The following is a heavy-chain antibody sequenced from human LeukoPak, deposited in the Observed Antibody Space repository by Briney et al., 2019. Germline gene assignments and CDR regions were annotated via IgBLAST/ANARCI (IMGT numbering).Heavy chain of an antibody. D-gene: IGHD6-13*01. J-gene: IGHJ5*02. CDR1: GFTFSDYY. Sequence: SGGSLRLSCAASGFTFSDYYMSWIRQAPGKWLQWVSSISSSGSTIYYADSVKGRFTISRDKAKTSLYLQITGLRAEYTAVYDCARLYSARWYHSNGFEAWGQGTLVTVSS. CDR3: ARLYSARWYHSNGFEA. V-gene: IGHV3-11*04. CDR2: ISSSGSTI.